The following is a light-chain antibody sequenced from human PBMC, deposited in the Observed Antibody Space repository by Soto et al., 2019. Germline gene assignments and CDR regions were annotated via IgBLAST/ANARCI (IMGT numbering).Light chain of an antibody. CDR3: QQTYSIPWT. V-gene: IGKV1-39*01. Sequence: DIQMTQSPSSLSASVGGRVTITCRTGPSIINALNWYQQRPGKAHQVRIYGASKLKRGVASRFRCSGYWTEFNLTISGLQPDDFATYYCQQTYSIPWTFGQGTKVDIK. CDR2: GAS. J-gene: IGKJ1*01. CDR1: PSIINA.